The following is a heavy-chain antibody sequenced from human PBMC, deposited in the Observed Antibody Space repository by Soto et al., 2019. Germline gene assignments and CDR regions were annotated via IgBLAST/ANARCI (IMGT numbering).Heavy chain of an antibody. D-gene: IGHD7-27*01. V-gene: IGHV3-21*01. CDR2: ISSTSHYI. CDR3: SRDNSLGMPSHFDY. J-gene: IGHJ4*02. CDR1: GFSFSRYS. Sequence: EVQLVESGGGLVKPGGSLRLSCAASGFSFSRYSMNWVRQAPGKGLEWVSTISSTSHYIYYADSVRGRFTISRDNAQNSLYLQINSLTAEDTAVYYCSRDNSLGMPSHFDYWGQGVLVTVSS.